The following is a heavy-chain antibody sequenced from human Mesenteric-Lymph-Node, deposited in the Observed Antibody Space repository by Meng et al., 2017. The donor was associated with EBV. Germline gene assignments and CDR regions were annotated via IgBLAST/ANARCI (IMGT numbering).Heavy chain of an antibody. CDR2: IYYSGNT. Sequence: QRQLQEAGPGLVKPSETLSLTCSVSGGSLSSSSYYWAWIRQPPGKGLEWIGTIYYSGNTFYNPSLESRITISVDTSTNQFSLNLRSVSAPDTAGYYCARLYDNYVDYWGRGSLVTVSS. V-gene: IGHV4-39*01. CDR3: ARLYDNYVDY. D-gene: IGHD3-9*01. J-gene: IGHJ4*02. CDR1: GGSLSSSSYY.